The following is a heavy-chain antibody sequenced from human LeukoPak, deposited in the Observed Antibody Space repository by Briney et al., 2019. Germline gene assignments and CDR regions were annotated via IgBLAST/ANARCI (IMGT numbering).Heavy chain of an antibody. CDR2: IYYSGST. J-gene: IGHJ4*02. Sequence: SETLSLTCTVSGGSISSSSYYWGWIRQPPGKGLEWIGSIYYSGSTYYNPSLKSRVTISVDTSKNQFSLKLSSVTAADTAVYYCARQGWYSSGWYYFDYWGQGTLVTVSS. CDR1: GGSISSSSYY. V-gene: IGHV4-39*01. D-gene: IGHD6-19*01. CDR3: ARQGWYSSGWYYFDY.